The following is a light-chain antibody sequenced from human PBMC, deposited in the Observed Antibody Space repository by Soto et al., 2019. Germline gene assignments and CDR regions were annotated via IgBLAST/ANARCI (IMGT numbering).Light chain of an antibody. Sequence: IQLTQSPSSLSASVGDRVTITCRASQGITSFLAWYQQKPGQAPKLLIYGASTLQSGVPSRFSGSGSGTDFTLTIGSLQPEDFATYYCQQLNSFPIPFGPGTKVYIK. V-gene: IGKV1-9*01. CDR2: GAS. CDR3: QQLNSFPIP. J-gene: IGKJ3*01. CDR1: QGITSF.